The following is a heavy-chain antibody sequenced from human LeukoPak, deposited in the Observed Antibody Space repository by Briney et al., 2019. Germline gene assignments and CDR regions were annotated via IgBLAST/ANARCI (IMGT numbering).Heavy chain of an antibody. CDR1: GFTVFTNY. V-gene: IGHV3-66*01. D-gene: IGHD1-14*01. Sequence: GGSLRLSCAASGFTVFTNYMTWVRQAPGKGLEWVSVIYSRGNTYYADFVKGRFTISRDHSKNMVFLQMNSLRVEDTAVYYCASRTEGKYEDALDIWGQGTMVTVSS. J-gene: IGHJ3*02. CDR2: IYSRGNT. CDR3: ASRTEGKYEDALDI.